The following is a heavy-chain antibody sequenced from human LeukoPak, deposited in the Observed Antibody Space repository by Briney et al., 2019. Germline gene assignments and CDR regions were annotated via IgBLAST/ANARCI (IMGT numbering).Heavy chain of an antibody. V-gene: IGHV4-34*01. CDR3: ARGVVDYSTRSGYLSH. J-gene: IGHJ4*02. CDR2: IYSGGSA. D-gene: IGHD3-22*01. CDR1: SGSFNDYC. Sequence: SETLSLTCAVYSGSFNDYCWIWLRHPPRRGLEWIGEIYSGGSANYDPSLKGRLAISVDPSKSQFSLKLSSLTAADTAVYFCARGVVDYSTRSGYLSHWGQGTLVTVSS.